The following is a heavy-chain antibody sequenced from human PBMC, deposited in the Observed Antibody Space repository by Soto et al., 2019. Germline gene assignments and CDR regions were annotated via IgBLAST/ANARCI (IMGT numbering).Heavy chain of an antibody. V-gene: IGHV1-69*13. CDR2: IIPIFGTA. CDR1: GGTFSSYA. Sequence: SVKVSCKASGGTFSSYAISWVRQAPGQGLEWMGGIIPIFGTANYAQKFQGRVTITADESTSTAYMELSSLRSEDTAVYYCARGESNYGTYYYYGMDVCGQGTTVTVSS. CDR3: ARGESNYGTYYYYGMDV. D-gene: IGHD4-4*01. J-gene: IGHJ6*02.